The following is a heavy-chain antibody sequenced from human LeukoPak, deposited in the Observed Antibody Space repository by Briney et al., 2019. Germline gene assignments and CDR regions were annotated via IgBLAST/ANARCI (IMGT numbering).Heavy chain of an antibody. V-gene: IGHV3-23*01. CDR2: ISGSGGST. Sequence: GGSLRLSCAASGFTFSSYAMSWVRQAPGKGLEWVSAISGSGGSTYYADSVKGRFTISRDNSKNTLYLQMNSLRAEDTAVYYCAKDNSLYSGTLGTLDYWGQGTLVTVSS. D-gene: IGHD1-26*01. CDR1: GFTFSSYA. CDR3: AKDNSLYSGTLGTLDY. J-gene: IGHJ4*02.